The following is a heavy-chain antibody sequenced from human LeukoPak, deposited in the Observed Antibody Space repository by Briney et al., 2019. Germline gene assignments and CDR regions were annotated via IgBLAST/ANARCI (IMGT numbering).Heavy chain of an antibody. D-gene: IGHD6-13*01. CDR2: IYTSGST. J-gene: IGHJ2*01. CDR1: GGSISCGSYY. V-gene: IGHV4-61*02. CDR3: ARTAAGTRWYFDL. Sequence: SETLSLTCTVSGGSISCGSYYWSWIRQPAGKGLEWIGRIYTSGSTNYNPSLKSRVTISVDTSKNQYSMKLSSVTAADTAVYYCARTAAGTRWYFDLWGRGTLVTVSS.